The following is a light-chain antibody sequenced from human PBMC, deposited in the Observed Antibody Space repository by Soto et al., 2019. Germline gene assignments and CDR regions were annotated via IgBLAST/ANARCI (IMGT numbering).Light chain of an antibody. CDR3: QQYNNWALT. J-gene: IGKJ5*01. V-gene: IGKV3D-15*01. Sequence: IVLTQSPATLSVSPGERATLSCRASQSVSINLAWYQQKPGQAPRLLIYGASTRATGVPARFSGSGSGTELTLTITSLQSEDFAVYCCQQYNNWALTFGQGTRLEI. CDR1: QSVSIN. CDR2: GAS.